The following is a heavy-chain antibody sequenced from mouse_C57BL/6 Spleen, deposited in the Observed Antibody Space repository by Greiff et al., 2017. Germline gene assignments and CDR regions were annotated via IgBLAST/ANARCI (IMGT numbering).Heavy chain of an antibody. CDR1: GYTFTSYW. CDR2: INPCNGGT. D-gene: IGHD2-4*01. CDR3: ARFYYDYDSDWYVDD. V-gene: IGHV1-53*01. J-gene: IGHJ1*03. Sequence: QVQLQQPGTELVKPGASVKLSCKASGYTFTSYWMHWVKQRPGQGLEWIGNINPCNGGTNYNAKFKSKATLTVDKSSSTAYMQLSSLTSEDSAVYYGARFYYDYDSDWYVDDWGTGTTVTVSS.